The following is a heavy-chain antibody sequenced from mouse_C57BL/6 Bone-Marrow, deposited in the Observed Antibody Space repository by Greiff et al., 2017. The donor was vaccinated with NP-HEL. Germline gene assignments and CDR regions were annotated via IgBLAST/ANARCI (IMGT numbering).Heavy chain of an antibody. J-gene: IGHJ3*01. CDR1: GYTFTSYW. D-gene: IGHD2-12*01. V-gene: IGHV1-55*01. CDR2: IYPGSGST. Sequence: VQLQQPGAELVKPGASVKMSCKASGYTFTSYWITWVKQRPGQGLEWIGDIYPGSGSTNYNEKFKSKATLTVDTSSSTAYMQLSSLTSEDSAVYYCARRRVYCNDEGFAYWGQGTLVTVAA. CDR3: ARRRVYCNDEGFAY.